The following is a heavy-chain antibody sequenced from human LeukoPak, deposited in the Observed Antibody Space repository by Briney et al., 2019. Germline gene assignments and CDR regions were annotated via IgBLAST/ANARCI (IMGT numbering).Heavy chain of an antibody. J-gene: IGHJ6*03. CDR2: INHSGST. CDR1: GGSFSGYY. D-gene: IGHD6-6*01. V-gene: IGHV4-34*01. Sequence: PSETLSLTCAVYGGSFSGYYWSWIRQPPGKGLEWIGEINHSGSTNYNPSLKSRVTISVDTSKNQFSLKLSSVTAADTAVYYRARASLRAARRYYMELGGKGTTVTVSS. CDR3: ARASLRAARRYYMEL.